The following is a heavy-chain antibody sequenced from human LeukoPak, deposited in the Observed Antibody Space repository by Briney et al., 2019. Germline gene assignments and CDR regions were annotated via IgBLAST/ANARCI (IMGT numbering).Heavy chain of an antibody. J-gene: IGHJ4*02. V-gene: IGHV4-39*01. CDR3: ARLVWLLWFGELNAFDY. D-gene: IGHD3-10*01. Sequence: SEALSLTCTVSGGSISSSSYYWGWIRQPPGMGLEWIGSIYYSGSTYYNPSLKSRVTISVDTSKNQFSLKLSSVTAADTAVYYCARLVWLLWFGELNAFDYWGQGTLVTVSS. CDR2: IYYSGST. CDR1: GGSISSSSYY.